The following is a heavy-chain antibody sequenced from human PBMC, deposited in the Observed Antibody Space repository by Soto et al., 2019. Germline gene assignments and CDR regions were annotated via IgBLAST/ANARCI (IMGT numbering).Heavy chain of an antibody. J-gene: IGHJ5*02. CDR3: AKGGSAALIAPSGRDNWFDP. D-gene: IGHD6-13*01. Sequence: SLRLSCAASGFAFDDYVMHWVRQPPGRGLEWVSGITWNGGTIRYVDSVKGRFTISRDNAENSLYLQMNSLRPEDTAVYYCAKGGSAALIAPSGRDNWFDPRGQGTQVTVSS. V-gene: IGHV3-9*01. CDR1: GFAFDDYV. CDR2: ITWNGGTI.